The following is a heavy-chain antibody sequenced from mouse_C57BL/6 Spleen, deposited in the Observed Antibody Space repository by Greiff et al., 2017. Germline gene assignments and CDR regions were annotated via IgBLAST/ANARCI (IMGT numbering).Heavy chain of an antibody. CDR3: APDYPYAMDY. V-gene: IGHV1-82*01. CDR2: IYPGDGDT. Sequence: VQLQQSGPELVKPGASVKISCKASGYAFSSSWMNWVKQRPGKGLEWIGRIYPGDGDTNYNGKFKGKATLTADKSSSTAYMQLSSLTSEDSAVYFCAPDYPYAMDYWGQGTSVTVSS. D-gene: IGHD2-4*01. J-gene: IGHJ4*01. CDR1: GYAFSSSW.